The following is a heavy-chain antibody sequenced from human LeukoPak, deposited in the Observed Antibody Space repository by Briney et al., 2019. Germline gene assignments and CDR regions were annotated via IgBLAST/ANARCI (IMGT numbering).Heavy chain of an antibody. CDR2: INPNSGGT. J-gene: IGHJ3*02. CDR3: ARGSGYSAYEPAGI. D-gene: IGHD5-12*01. V-gene: IGHV1-2*02. CDR1: GYTFTGYY. Sequence: ASVKVSCKASGYTFTGYYMHGVGQAPGLGLEWMGWINPNSGGTNYAQKFQVRVTMTTDKSISTAYMELSRLRCDDTAVYFCARGSGYSAYEPAGIWGQGTMVIVSS.